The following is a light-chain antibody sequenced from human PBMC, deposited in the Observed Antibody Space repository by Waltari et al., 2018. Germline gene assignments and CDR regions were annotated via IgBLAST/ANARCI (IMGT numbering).Light chain of an antibody. CDR3: HQYMSLPLT. CDR1: QGVNRS. CDR2: DAS. J-gene: IGKJ4*01. V-gene: IGKV1-16*02. Sequence: DIELTQSPSSLSASLGDRLTLTCRASQGVNRSLAWFQQKPGKSPKFLIYDASTFYTGISSKFSGSGFGTDFTLTISRLEPEDIGVYYCHQYMSLPLTFGGGTKVEIK.